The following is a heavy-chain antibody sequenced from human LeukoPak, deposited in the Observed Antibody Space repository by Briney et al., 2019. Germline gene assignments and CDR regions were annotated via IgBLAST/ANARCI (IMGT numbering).Heavy chain of an antibody. CDR1: GFTFSSYW. Sequence: GGSLRLSCAASGFTFSSYWMSWVRQAPGKGLGWVANIKPDGGEKYYVDSVKGRFTISRDNAKNSLYLQMNSVRAEDTGVYYCTRGHGGTYYSNYWGQGTLVTASS. V-gene: IGHV3-7*01. J-gene: IGHJ4*02. CDR2: IKPDGGEK. CDR3: TRGHGGTYYSNY. D-gene: IGHD1-26*01.